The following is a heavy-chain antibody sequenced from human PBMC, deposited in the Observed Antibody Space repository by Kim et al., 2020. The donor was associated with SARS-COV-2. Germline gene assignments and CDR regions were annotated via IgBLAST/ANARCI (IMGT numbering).Heavy chain of an antibody. Sequence: GGSLRLSCVASGFTFSSYSMNWVRQAPGKGLEWLSYISSSSSTIYYADSVEDRFIISRDNARNSLFLQMSSLGDEDTAVYYCARGTYTSSVGNMDVWGQGTTVTVSS. CDR1: GFTFSSYS. J-gene: IGHJ6*02. D-gene: IGHD6-13*01. CDR2: ISSSSSTI. CDR3: ARGTYTSSVGNMDV. V-gene: IGHV3-48*02.